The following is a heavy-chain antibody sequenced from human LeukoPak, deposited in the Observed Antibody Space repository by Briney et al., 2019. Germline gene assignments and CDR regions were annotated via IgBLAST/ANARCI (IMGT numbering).Heavy chain of an antibody. CDR2: IYYSGST. Sequence: SETLSLTCTASGGSISSYYWSWIRQPPGKGLEWIGYIYYSGSTNYNPSLESRVTISVDTSKNQFSLKLSSLTAEDTAVYYCARAVSDFWSGYYDGNWFDPWGQGTLVTVSP. CDR1: GGSISSYY. CDR3: ARAVSDFWSGYYDGNWFDP. D-gene: IGHD3-3*01. J-gene: IGHJ5*02. V-gene: IGHV4-59*01.